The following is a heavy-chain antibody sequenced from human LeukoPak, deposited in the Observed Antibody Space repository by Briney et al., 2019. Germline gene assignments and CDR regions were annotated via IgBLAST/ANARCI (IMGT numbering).Heavy chain of an antibody. J-gene: IGHJ3*02. CDR2: ISAYNGNT. CDR3: ARGYGGIAARPGPQVAFDI. D-gene: IGHD6-6*01. Sequence: ASVKVSCKASGYTFTSYGISWVRQAPGQGLEWMGWISAYNGNTNYAQKLQGRVTMTTDTSTSTAYMELRSLRSDDTAVYYCARGYGGIAARPGPQVAFDIWGQGTMVTVSS. CDR1: GYTFTSYG. V-gene: IGHV1-18*01.